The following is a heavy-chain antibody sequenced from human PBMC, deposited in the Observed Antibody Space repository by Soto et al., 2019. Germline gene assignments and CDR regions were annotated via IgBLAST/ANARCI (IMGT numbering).Heavy chain of an antibody. Sequence: KPSETLSLTCTVSGGSISSSSYYWGWIRQPPGKGLEWIGSIYYSGSTYYNPSLKSRVTISVDTSKNQFSLKLSSVTAADTAVYYCARIVVVPDAKRGIDYWGQGTLVTVSS. CDR3: ARIVVVPDAKRGIDY. CDR2: IYYSGST. D-gene: IGHD2-2*01. J-gene: IGHJ4*02. CDR1: GGSISSSSYY. V-gene: IGHV4-39*01.